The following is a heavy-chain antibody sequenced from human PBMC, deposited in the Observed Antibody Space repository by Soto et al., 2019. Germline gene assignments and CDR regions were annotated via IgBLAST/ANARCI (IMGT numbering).Heavy chain of an antibody. D-gene: IGHD2-8*02. J-gene: IGHJ3*01. V-gene: IGHV4-30-4*01. CDR3: ARELEGGVFDV. CDR2: LSYTGST. Sequence: QVLLQESGPQVVKPSQPLSLSCLVSGGPVRDPYSYWTWIRQHPGKGLEWMGYLSYTGSTYYNPSLRNRATISVDESSNHLSLRLSSVTAADTAVYFCARELEGGVFDVWGRGTLVTVSS. CDR1: GGPVRDPYSY.